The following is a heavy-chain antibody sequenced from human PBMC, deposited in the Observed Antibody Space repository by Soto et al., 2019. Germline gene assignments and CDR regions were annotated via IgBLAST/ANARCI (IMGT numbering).Heavy chain of an antibody. CDR1: GDYITGYHYY. Sequence: SATLSLTCTVSGDYITGYHYYWGWIRQAPGKGLEWVGSIYNGGGNTYYSPSLKSRVTISVDTSNNQFFLRLNSVTATDTAVYFCAGGSSSAWIDFWGQGTLVTSPQ. V-gene: IGHV4-39*01. CDR2: IYNGGGNT. D-gene: IGHD6-25*01. CDR3: AGGSSSAWIDF. J-gene: IGHJ4*02.